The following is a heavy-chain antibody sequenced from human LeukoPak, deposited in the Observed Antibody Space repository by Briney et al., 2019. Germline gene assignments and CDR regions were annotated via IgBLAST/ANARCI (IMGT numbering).Heavy chain of an antibody. Sequence: GGSLRLSCAASGFTFSSYEMNWVRQAPGKGLEWVSYISRSSSTISYADSVKGRFTISRDNAKNSLYLQMNSLRDEDTAVYYCARDSASGSYRHAFDIWGQGTMVTVSS. CDR1: GFTFSSYE. CDR3: ARDSASGSYRHAFDI. D-gene: IGHD1-26*01. J-gene: IGHJ3*02. CDR2: ISRSSSTI. V-gene: IGHV3-48*02.